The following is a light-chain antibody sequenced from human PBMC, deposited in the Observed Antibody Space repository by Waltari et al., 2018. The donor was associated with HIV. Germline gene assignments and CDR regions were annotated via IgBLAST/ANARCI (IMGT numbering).Light chain of an antibody. CDR1: KIGNKS. CDR3: QAWDSSSDLVV. CDR2: DDS. V-gene: IGLV3-21*02. Sequence: SYVLTQPPSVSVAPGQTARITCGGNKIGNKSVHWYQQKPGQAPVLVVNDDSDRPSGIPERFSGSNSGNTATLTISRVEAGDEADYFCQAWDSSSDLVVFGGGTKLTVL. J-gene: IGLJ2*01.